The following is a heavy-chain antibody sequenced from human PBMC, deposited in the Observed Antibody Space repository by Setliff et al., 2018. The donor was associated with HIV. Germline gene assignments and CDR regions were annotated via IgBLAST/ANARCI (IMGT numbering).Heavy chain of an antibody. CDR3: ARTQQTYYYDSSGYYFDY. V-gene: IGHV4-59*08. D-gene: IGHD3-22*01. J-gene: IGHJ4*02. CDR2: IFYSGST. CDR1: GGSISTYY. Sequence: SETLSLTCTVSGGSISTYYWSWIRQPPGKGLEWIGYIFYSGSTNYNPSLKSRVTISVDTSKNQFSLKLSSVTAADPAVYYCARTQQTYYYDSSGYYFDYWGQGTLVTVSS.